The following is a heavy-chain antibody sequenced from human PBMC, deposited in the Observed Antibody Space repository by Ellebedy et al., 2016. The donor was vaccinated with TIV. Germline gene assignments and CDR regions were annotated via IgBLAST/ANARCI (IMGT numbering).Heavy chain of an antibody. J-gene: IGHJ3*02. Sequence: AASVKVSCKASGYTFTRYELNWVRQATGQGLEWMGWMNPYSCDTDYGQKFQGRVTITRDTSASTAYMELSSLRSEDTAVYYCARAYDVWSGYPKDDAFDIWGQGTMVTVSS. CDR3: ARAYDVWSGYPKDDAFDI. CDR1: GYTFTRYE. V-gene: IGHV1-8*03. D-gene: IGHD3-3*01. CDR2: MNPYSCDT.